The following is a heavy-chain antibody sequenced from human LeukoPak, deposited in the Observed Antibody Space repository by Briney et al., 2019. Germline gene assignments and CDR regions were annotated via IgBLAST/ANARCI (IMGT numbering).Heavy chain of an antibody. CDR1: GFAFRDHY. D-gene: IGHD5-12*01. CDR3: AREHDSAYDY. Sequence: GGSLRLSCAASGFAFRDHYMSWIRQAPGKGLEWVSYISNGGRSKNYSDSVKGRFTISRDNAKSSLYLQMNNLRAGDTAMYYCAREHDSAYDYWGQGILVTVSS. J-gene: IGHJ4*02. V-gene: IGHV3-11*01. CDR2: ISNGGRSK.